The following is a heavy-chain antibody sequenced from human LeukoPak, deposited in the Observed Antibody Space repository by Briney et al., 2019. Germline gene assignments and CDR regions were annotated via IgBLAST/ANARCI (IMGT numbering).Heavy chain of an antibody. D-gene: IGHD2-8*01. J-gene: IGHJ4*02. CDR2: ISYDGSNK. Sequence: GGSLRLSCAASGFTFSSYWMSWVRQAPGKGLEWVAVISYDGSNKYYADSVKGRFTISRDNSKNTLYLQMNSLRAEDTAVYYCVINSLYCTNGVCSFDYWGQGTLVTVSS. CDR3: VINSLYCTNGVCSFDY. V-gene: IGHV3-30*03. CDR1: GFTFSSYW.